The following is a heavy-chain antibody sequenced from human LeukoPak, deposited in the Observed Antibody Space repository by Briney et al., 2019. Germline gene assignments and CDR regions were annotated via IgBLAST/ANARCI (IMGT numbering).Heavy chain of an antibody. CDR3: VAARPYFDY. Sequence: PGGSLRLSCAASGFTFSSYSMNSVRQAPGKGLEWDSYISSSSSTIYYADYVQGRFTITRDNAKNSLYLQMNSLRAEDTAVYYCVAARPYFDYWGQGTLVTVSS. CDR2: ISSSSSTI. V-gene: IGHV3-48*01. D-gene: IGHD6-6*01. CDR1: GFTFSSYS. J-gene: IGHJ4*02.